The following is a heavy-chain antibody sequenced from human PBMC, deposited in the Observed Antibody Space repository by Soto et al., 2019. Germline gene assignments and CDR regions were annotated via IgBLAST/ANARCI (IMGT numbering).Heavy chain of an antibody. D-gene: IGHD2-21*01. V-gene: IGHV4-34*01. Sequence: QVQLQQWGAGLLKPSETLSLTCAVYGGSFSGYYWSWIRQPPGKGLEWIGEINHSGSTNYNPSLKSRVTISVDSSKNQFSLKLSSVTAAATAVYYCASDCEGCNWFDPWGQGTLVTVSS. CDR2: INHSGST. CDR1: GGSFSGYY. J-gene: IGHJ5*02. CDR3: ASDCEGCNWFDP.